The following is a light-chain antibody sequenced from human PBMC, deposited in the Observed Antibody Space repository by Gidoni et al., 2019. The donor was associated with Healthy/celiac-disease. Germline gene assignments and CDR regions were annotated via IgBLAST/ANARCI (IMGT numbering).Light chain of an antibody. CDR2: LNSDGSH. CDR3: QTWGTGIVV. Sequence: QLVLTQSPSASASLGASVKPTCTLTSGHSSYAIAWHQQQPEKGPRYLMKLNSDGSHSKGEGIPDRFSGSSSGAERYLTISSLQSEDEADYYCQTWGTGIVVFGGGTKLTVL. J-gene: IGLJ2*01. V-gene: IGLV4-69*01. CDR1: SGHSSYA.